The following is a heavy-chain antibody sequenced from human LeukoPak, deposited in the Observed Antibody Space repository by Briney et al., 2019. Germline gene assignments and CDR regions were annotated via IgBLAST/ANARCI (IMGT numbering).Heavy chain of an antibody. CDR1: GFTFSDYY. J-gene: IGHJ6*02. Sequence: PGGSLRLSCAASGFTFSDYYMSWIRQAPGKGLEWVSSISGSGNTIHYADSVKGRFTISRDNAKNSLYLQMNSLRAEDTALYYCATAAAVGNYYDMDVWGQGTTVTVSS. CDR3: ATAAAVGNYYDMDV. V-gene: IGHV3-11*01. CDR2: ISGSGNTI. D-gene: IGHD6-13*01.